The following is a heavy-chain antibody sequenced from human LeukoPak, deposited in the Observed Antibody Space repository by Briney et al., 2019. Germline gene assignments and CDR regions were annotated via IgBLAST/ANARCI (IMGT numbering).Heavy chain of an antibody. Sequence: GESLKISCKGSGYSFTSYWIGWVRQMPGKGLEWMGIIYPGDSDTRYSPSFLGQVTISADKSISTAYLQWSSLKASDTAMYYCARHAPQYEGSSIDYYMDVWGKGTTVTVSS. D-gene: IGHD1-26*01. CDR2: IYPGDSDT. CDR3: ARHAPQYEGSSIDYYMDV. CDR1: GYSFTSYW. J-gene: IGHJ6*03. V-gene: IGHV5-51*01.